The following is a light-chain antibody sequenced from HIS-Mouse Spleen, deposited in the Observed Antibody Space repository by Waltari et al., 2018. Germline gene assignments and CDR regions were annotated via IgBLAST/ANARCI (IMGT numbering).Light chain of an antibody. J-gene: IGLJ2*01. CDR3: CSYAGSSTFEV. CDR2: EGS. V-gene: IGLV2-23*03. CDR1: SSDVGSYNL. Sequence: QSALTQPASVSGSPGQSITISCTGTSSDVGSYNLVSWYQQHPGKAPKLMICEGSKRPSGVANRFSGSKSGNKAYLTISGLQAEDEADYYCCSYAGSSTFEVFGGGTKLTVL.